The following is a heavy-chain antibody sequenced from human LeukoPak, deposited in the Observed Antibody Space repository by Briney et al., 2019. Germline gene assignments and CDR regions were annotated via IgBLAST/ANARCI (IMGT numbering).Heavy chain of an antibody. CDR3: ARAVVVSAADY. CDR2: INPDGSGA. J-gene: IGHJ4*02. D-gene: IGHD2-21*02. CDR1: GFTFSNYW. Sequence: GGSLRLSCAASGFTFSNYWIYWVRQAPGKGLVWVARINPDGSGATYADSVKGRFTISRDNAKNTLYLQMNSLRAEDTAVYYCARAVVVSAADYWGQGTLVTVSS. V-gene: IGHV3-74*01.